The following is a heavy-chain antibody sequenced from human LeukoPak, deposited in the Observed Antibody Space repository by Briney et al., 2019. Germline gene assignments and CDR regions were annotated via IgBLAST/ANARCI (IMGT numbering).Heavy chain of an antibody. J-gene: IGHJ4*02. CDR1: GYTFTGYY. CDR3: ARDLGGYNDY. V-gene: IGHV1-2*06. CDR2: INPNSGGT. D-gene: IGHD5-24*01. Sequence: ASVEVSFTASGYTFTGYYMHWVRQAPGQGLEWMGRINPNSGGTNYAQKFQGRVTMTRDTSISTAYMELSRLRSDDTAVYYCARDLGGYNDYWGQGTLVTVSS.